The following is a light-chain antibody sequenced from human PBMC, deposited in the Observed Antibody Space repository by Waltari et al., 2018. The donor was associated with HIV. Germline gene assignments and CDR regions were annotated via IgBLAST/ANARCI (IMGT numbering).Light chain of an antibody. CDR1: SSNIGTDY. V-gene: IGLV1-51*01. J-gene: IGLJ3*02. CDR3: GTWDRSLGGGV. CDR2: DKD. Sequence: QSVLTQPPSVSAAPGQKVAISCSVSSSNIGTDYVSWYQHVPGSAPKLLIYDKDKRPPGTPDRFSGSKSGTSATLDITGLQTGDGADYYCGTWDRSLGGGVFGGGTKLTVL.